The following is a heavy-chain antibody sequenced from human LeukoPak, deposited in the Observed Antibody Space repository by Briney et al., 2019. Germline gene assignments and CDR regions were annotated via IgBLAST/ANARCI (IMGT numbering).Heavy chain of an antibody. CDR3: ASDSHDYGDYEMEEAHHYYYGMDV. J-gene: IGHJ6*02. CDR1: GYAFTSYY. V-gene: IGHV1-46*01. CDR2: INPSGGST. Sequence: ASVKVSCKASGYAFTSYYMHWVRQAPGQGLEWMGIINPSGGSTSYAQKFQGRVTMTRDTSTSTVYMELSSLRSEDTAVYYCASDSHDYGDYEMEEAHHYYYGMDVWGQGTTVTVSS. D-gene: IGHD4-17*01.